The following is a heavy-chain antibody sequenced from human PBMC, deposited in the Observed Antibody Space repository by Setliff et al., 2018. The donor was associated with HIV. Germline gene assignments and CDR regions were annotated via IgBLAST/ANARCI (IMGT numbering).Heavy chain of an antibody. Sequence: PGGSLRLSCTASGFIFSSHHMSWVRQAPGKGLEWISYVSSTNEITYADSVKGRFTISRDNAKKSLYLQMNNLRAEDTALYYCARDKDWAFDIWGQGTMVTVSS. D-gene: IGHD2-15*01. J-gene: IGHJ3*02. CDR1: GFIFSSHH. CDR3: ARDKDWAFDI. V-gene: IGHV3-48*01. CDR2: VSSTNEIT.